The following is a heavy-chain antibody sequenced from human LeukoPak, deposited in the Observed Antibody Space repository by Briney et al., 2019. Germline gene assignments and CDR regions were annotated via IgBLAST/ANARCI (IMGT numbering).Heavy chain of an antibody. Sequence: SETLSLTCTVSGGSISSYYWSWIRQPPGKGLEWIGYIYYSGSTNYNPSLKSRVTISVDTSKNQFSLKLSSVTAADTAVYYCASYPRQGEVKYCYDSSGYNWGQGTLVTVSS. J-gene: IGHJ4*02. CDR1: GGSISSYY. CDR2: IYYSGST. D-gene: IGHD3-22*01. V-gene: IGHV4-59*12. CDR3: ASYPRQGEVKYCYDSSGYN.